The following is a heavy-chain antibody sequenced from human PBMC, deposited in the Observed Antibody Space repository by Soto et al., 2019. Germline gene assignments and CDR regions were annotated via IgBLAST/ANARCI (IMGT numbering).Heavy chain of an antibody. CDR2: INAHSGGT. V-gene: IGHV1-2*02. Sequence: GASVKVSCKASGFSFTGYYIHWLRRAPGRGLEWMGWINAHSGGTEYAQKFQGRVTLTRDTSIATAYLTLTSLTSDDTALYYCAKDLTRQLAYWLDPWGQGTQVTVSS. CDR1: GFSFTGYY. CDR3: AKDLTRQLAYWLDP. D-gene: IGHD6-6*01. J-gene: IGHJ5*02.